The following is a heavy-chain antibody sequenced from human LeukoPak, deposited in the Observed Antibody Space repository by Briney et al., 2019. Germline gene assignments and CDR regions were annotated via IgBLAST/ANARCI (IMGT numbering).Heavy chain of an antibody. V-gene: IGHV3-30*02. Sequence: GGSLRLSCAASGFTFSSYGMHWVRQAPGKGLEWVAFIRYDGSNKYYADSVKGRFTISRDNAKNSLYLQMNSLRAEDTAVYYCARDWTYYYDSSGYYSYWGQGTLVTVSS. CDR3: ARDWTYYYDSSGYYSY. D-gene: IGHD3-22*01. CDR1: GFTFSSYG. J-gene: IGHJ4*02. CDR2: IRYDGSNK.